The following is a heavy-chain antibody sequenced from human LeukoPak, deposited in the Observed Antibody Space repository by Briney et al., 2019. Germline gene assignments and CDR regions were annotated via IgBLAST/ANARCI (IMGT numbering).Heavy chain of an antibody. CDR1: GGSISSSNW. D-gene: IGHD2-21*02. V-gene: IGHV4-4*02. Sequence: SETLSLTCAVSGGSISSSNWWSWVRQPPGKGLEWIGEIYHSGSTNYNPSLKSRVTISVDKSKNQFSLKLSSVTAADTAVYYCACLHCGGDCYSPIWDYWGQGTLVTVSS. CDR2: IYHSGST. J-gene: IGHJ4*02. CDR3: ACLHCGGDCYSPIWDY.